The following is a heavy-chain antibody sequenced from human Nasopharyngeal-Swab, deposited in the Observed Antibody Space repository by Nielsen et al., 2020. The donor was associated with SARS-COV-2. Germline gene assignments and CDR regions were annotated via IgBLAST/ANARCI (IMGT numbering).Heavy chain of an antibody. CDR1: GFTFSSYE. CDR3: ARGHGVWLGEPDNWFDP. J-gene: IGHJ5*02. V-gene: IGHV3-48*03. CDR2: ISSSGSTI. Sequence: GGSLRLSCAASGFTFSSYEMNWVRQAPGKGLEWVSYISSSGSTIYYADSVKGRFTISRDNAKNSLYPQMNSLRAEDTAVYYCARGHGVWLGEPDNWFDPWGQGTLVTVSS. D-gene: IGHD3-10*01.